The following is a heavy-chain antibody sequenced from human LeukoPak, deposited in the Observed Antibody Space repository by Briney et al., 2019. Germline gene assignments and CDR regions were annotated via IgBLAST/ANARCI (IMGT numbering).Heavy chain of an antibody. V-gene: IGHV1-18*01. D-gene: IGHD2/OR15-2a*01. Sequence: ASVKVSCKASGYTFTSYGIAWLRQAPGQGLEWMGWISAYNGNTNYAQKFQGRVTMTIDTSATTGYLELRSLSSDDTAVYYCVRQVDVIMALPGYWGQGTLVTVSS. CDR2: ISAYNGNT. CDR1: GYTFTSYG. J-gene: IGHJ4*02. CDR3: VRQVDVIMALPGY.